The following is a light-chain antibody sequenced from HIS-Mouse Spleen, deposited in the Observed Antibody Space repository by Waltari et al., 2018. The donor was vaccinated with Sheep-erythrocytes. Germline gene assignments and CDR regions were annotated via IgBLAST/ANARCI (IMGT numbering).Light chain of an antibody. CDR3: SSYAGSNNWV. V-gene: IGLV2-11*01. CDR1: SSDVGGYTH. Sequence: QSALTQPRSVSGSPGQSVTISCTGPSSDVGGYTHVSWYQQHPGKAPKLMIYDVSKRPSGVPDRFSGSKSGNTASLTVSGLQAEDEADYYCSSYAGSNNWVFGGGTKLTVL. J-gene: IGLJ3*02. CDR2: DVS.